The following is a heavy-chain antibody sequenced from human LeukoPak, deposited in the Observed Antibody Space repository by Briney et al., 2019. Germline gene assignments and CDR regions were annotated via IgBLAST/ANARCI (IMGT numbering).Heavy chain of an antibody. CDR3: ARMDYSDQFFQH. CDR2: ISKNGDST. CDR1: GFTFSSYA. V-gene: IGHV3-64*01. D-gene: IGHD4-17*01. Sequence: PGGSLRLSCAASGFTFSSYAMHWIRQAPGKELEYVSAISKNGDSTFHAISVKGRFTISRDNSKNTLYLQMGSLRPEDMAVYYCARMDYSDQFFQHWGQGSLVTVSS. J-gene: IGHJ1*01.